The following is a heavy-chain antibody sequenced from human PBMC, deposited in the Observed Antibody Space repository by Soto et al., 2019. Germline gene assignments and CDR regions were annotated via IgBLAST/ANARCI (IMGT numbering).Heavy chain of an antibody. D-gene: IGHD4-17*01. CDR2: INPSGGST. V-gene: IGHV1-46*03. Sequence: ASVKVSCKASGYTFTSYYMHWVRQAPGQGLEWMGIINPSGGSTSYAQKFQGRVTMTRDTSTSTVYMELSSLRSEDTAVYYCAILTTVNAFDIWGQGTRVTVSS. CDR1: GYTFTSYY. J-gene: IGHJ3*02. CDR3: AILTTVNAFDI.